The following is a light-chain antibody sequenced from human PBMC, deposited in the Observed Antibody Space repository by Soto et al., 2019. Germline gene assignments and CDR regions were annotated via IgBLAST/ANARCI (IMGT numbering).Light chain of an antibody. J-gene: IGKJ5*01. Sequence: EIVLTQSPGTLSLSPGERATLSCRASQSVSSSYLAWYQQKPGQAPRLLIYGASGRATGIPDRFSGSGSGTGVALAISRLEPEDFAVYYCQPYGSSPPVTFGQGTRLEIK. CDR1: QSVSSSY. CDR3: QPYGSSPPVT. CDR2: GAS. V-gene: IGKV3-20*01.